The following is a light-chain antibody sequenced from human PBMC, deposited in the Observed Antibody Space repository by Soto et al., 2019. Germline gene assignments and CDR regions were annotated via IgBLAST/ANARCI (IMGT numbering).Light chain of an antibody. V-gene: IGKV3D-15*01. J-gene: IGKJ4*01. Sequence: EVVMTQSPATLSVSPGERATLXXXASQTVRDNLGWYQQKPGQPPRLLIYGATTRATGIPARFSGSGSGTEFTLTISSLQSEDFAVYYCQQYNNWPLTFGGGTKVDIK. CDR3: QQYNNWPLT. CDR1: QTVRDN. CDR2: GAT.